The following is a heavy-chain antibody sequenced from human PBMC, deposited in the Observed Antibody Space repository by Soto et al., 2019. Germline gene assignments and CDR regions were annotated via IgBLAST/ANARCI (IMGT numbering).Heavy chain of an antibody. V-gene: IGHV3-23*01. J-gene: IGHJ6*03. Sequence: GGSLRLSCEASGFTFSSNAMNWVRQAPGMGLEWVSVLSGSGGSAYYADSVKGRFTISRDNSKNTLYLQMNSLRAADTAVYYCAKGGAPYFYYYMDVWGKGTTVTVSS. CDR3: AKGGAPYFYYYMDV. CDR1: GFTFSSNA. CDR2: LSGSGGSA.